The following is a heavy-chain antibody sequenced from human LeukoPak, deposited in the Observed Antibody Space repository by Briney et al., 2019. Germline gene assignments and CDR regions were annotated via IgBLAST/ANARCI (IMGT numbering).Heavy chain of an antibody. D-gene: IGHD5-18*01. Sequence: PSETLSLTCAVYGGSLSGYYWSWIRQPPGKGLEWIGEINHSGSTNYNPSLKSRVTISVDTSKNQFSLKLSSVTAADTAVYYCARGRIQLWLSGTYYYYGMDVWGQGTTVTVSS. CDR3: ARGRIQLWLSGTYYYYGMDV. J-gene: IGHJ6*02. CDR2: INHSGST. V-gene: IGHV4-34*01. CDR1: GGSLSGYY.